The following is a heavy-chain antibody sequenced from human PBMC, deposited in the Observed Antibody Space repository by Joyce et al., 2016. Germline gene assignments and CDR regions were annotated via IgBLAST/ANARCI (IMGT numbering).Heavy chain of an antibody. CDR2: INPGNGNT. CDR3: AKGFTKRRYYDFWRLPQIDALDI. CDR1: AYTFTNYA. D-gene: IGHD3-3*01. J-gene: IGHJ3*02. Sequence: QVQLGQSGAEGKKPGASVKVACKASAYTFTNYAIHWVRQAPGQRLDGMGWINPGNGNTKFSQKFQGRVTITRDTSASTANMELSSLRSEDTAVYFCAKGFTKRRYYDFWRLPQIDALDIWGQGTMVTVSP. V-gene: IGHV1-3*01.